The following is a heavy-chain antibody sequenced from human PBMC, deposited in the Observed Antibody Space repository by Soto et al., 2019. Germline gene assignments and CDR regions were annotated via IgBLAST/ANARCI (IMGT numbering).Heavy chain of an antibody. CDR3: AKLEDYVWGSYRYGKPYFDY. D-gene: IGHD3-16*02. J-gene: IGHJ4*02. Sequence: LSRSCAASGFTFSSYAMSWVRQAPGEGLEWVSAISGSGGSTYYADSVKGRFTISRDNSKNTLYLQMNSLRAEDTAVYYCAKLEDYVWGSYRYGKPYFDYWGQGPLVTVSS. V-gene: IGHV3-23*01. CDR1: GFTFSSYA. CDR2: ISGSGGST.